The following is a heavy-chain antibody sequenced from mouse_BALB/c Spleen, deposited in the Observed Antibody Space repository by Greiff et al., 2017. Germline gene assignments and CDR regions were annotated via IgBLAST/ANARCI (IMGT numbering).Heavy chain of an antibody. CDR3: ARERYEGYYFDY. J-gene: IGHJ2*01. D-gene: IGHD2-14*01. CDR2: IWGDGST. CDR1: GFSLTGYG. V-gene: IGHV2-6-7*01. Sequence: VQLQQSGPGLVAPSQSLSITCTVSGFSLTGYGVNWVRQPPGKGLEWLGMIWGDGSTDYNSALKSRLSISKDNSKSQVFLKMNSLQTDDTARYYCARERYEGYYFDYWGQGTTLTVSS.